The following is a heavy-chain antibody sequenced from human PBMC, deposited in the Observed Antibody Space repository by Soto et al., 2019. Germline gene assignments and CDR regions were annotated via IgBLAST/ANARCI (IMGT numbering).Heavy chain of an antibody. CDR2: ISYDGSNK. V-gene: IGHV3-30-3*01. Sequence: GGSLRLSCAASGFTFSSYAMHWVRQAPGKGLEWVAVISYDGSNKYYADSVKGRFTISRDNSKNTLYLQMNSLRAEDTAVYYCASALGMEYYYYYGMDVWGQGTTVTVSS. J-gene: IGHJ6*02. CDR1: GFTFSSYA. CDR3: ASALGMEYYYYYGMDV. D-gene: IGHD7-27*01.